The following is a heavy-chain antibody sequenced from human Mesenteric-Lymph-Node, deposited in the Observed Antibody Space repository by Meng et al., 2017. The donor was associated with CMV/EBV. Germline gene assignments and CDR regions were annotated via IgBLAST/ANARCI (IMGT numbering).Heavy chain of an antibody. CDR3: ANYGMDV. CDR1: GDSISTYY. Sequence: SETLSLTCTVSGDSISTYYWSWIRQPPGSGLEWIGYVYYSGSTNYNPSLKSRVTISVDTSKNQFSLKLSSVTAADTAVYYCANYGMDVWGQGTTVTVSS. CDR2: VYYSGST. J-gene: IGHJ6*02. V-gene: IGHV4-59*01.